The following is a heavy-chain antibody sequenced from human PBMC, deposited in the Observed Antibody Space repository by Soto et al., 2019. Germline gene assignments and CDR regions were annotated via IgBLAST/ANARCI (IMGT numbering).Heavy chain of an antibody. Sequence: EVQLVESGGGLVQPGGSLRLSCAASGFIFTSYSMNWVRQAPGKGLEWLSYIRIDSNHIGYADSVRGRFTISSDIAKNSLYLQMNSLRDEDTAVYYCARDLSYAFDYWGQGTLLTVSS. J-gene: IGHJ4*02. D-gene: IGHD1-26*01. V-gene: IGHV3-48*02. CDR1: GFIFTSYS. CDR3: ARDLSYAFDY. CDR2: IRIDSNHI.